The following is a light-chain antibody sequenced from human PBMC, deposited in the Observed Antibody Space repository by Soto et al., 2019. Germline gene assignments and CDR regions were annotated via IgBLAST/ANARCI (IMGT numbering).Light chain of an antibody. J-gene: IGLJ2*01. V-gene: IGLV1-44*01. CDR1: SSNIGSNT. CDR2: SNN. Sequence: QSVLTQPPSASGTPGQRVTISCSGSSSNIGSNTVNWYQQLPGTAPKLLIDSNNQRPSGVPDRFSGSKSGTAASLAISGLQSEDESDYYCAAWDDSLNGPVFGGGTTLTVL. CDR3: AAWDDSLNGPV.